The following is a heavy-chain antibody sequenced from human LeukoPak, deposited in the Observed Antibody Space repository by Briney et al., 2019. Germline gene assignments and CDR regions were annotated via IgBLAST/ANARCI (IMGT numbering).Heavy chain of an antibody. D-gene: IGHD1-1*01. CDR2: INHSGST. CDR1: GGSFSGYY. CDR3: ARGGSAGWNGYFDY. V-gene: IGHV4-34*01. Sequence: SETLSLTCAVYGGSFSGYYWSWIRQPPGKGLEWIGEINHSGSTNYNPSLKSRVTISVDTSKNQFSLKLSSVTAADTALYYCARGGSAGWNGYFDYWGQGTLVTVSS. J-gene: IGHJ4*02.